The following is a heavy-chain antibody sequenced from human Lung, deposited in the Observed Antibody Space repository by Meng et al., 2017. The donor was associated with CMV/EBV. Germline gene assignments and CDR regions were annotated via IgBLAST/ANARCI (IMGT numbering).Heavy chain of an antibody. Sequence: QVQLVLPGVEIQYPXASVKVSCKASGYTITDYYIHWVRQAPGQGFQWMGWINPNDDTNYAQNFQGRVTMTRDMSINTIYMELSRLTSEDTAVYYCARSSGWSRFDYWGHGPLVTVSS. CDR1: GYTITDYY. CDR2: INPNDDT. CDR3: ARSSGWSRFDY. J-gene: IGHJ4*01. D-gene: IGHD6-19*01. V-gene: IGHV1-2*02.